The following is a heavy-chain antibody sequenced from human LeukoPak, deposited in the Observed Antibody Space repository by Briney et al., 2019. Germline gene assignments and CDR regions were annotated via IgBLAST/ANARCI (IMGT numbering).Heavy chain of an antibody. D-gene: IGHD2-21*01. Sequence: SETLSLTCTVSGGSMSGDYWSWIRQSPGKGLEWIAYIHSSGSTSYNPSLKSRVTISVDTSKNEFSLKLTSVNAADTAVYYCARGVVGGPDAFDIWGQGTMVTVSS. CDR1: GGSMSGDY. CDR3: ARGVVGGPDAFDI. J-gene: IGHJ3*02. V-gene: IGHV4-59*01. CDR2: IHSSGST.